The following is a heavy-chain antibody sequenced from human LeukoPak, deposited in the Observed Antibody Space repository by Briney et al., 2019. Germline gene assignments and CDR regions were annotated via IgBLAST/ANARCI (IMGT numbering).Heavy chain of an antibody. Sequence: GGSLRLSCAASGFTFSSNWMHWVRQGPGKGLVWVSRINPDGSRTDYAESVKGRFTISRDNAKNTLSLEMNSLRAEDAAVYYCGTDMVKGYWGQGTLLTVAS. CDR1: GFTFSSNW. CDR3: GTDMVKGY. D-gene: IGHD2-21*01. J-gene: IGHJ4*02. V-gene: IGHV3-74*01. CDR2: INPDGSRT.